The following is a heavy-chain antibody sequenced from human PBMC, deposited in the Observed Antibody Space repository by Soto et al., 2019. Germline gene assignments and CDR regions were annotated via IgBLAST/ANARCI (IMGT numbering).Heavy chain of an antibody. CDR2: ISSSSGST. J-gene: IGHJ4*02. CDR1: GFTFSTYA. V-gene: IGHV3-23*01. CDR3: AKQPLKVPLRFAY. Sequence: EVQLLESGGGLVQPGGSPRLSCAASGFTFSTYAMAWVRQAPGTGLEWVSSISSSSGSTFYADSVKGRFTISRDNSENTLSLQMNSLRAEDTAVYYSAKQPLKVPLRFAYWGQGTLVTVSS. D-gene: IGHD6-25*01.